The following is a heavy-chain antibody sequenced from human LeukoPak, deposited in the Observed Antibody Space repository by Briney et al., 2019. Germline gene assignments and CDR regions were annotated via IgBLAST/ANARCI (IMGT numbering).Heavy chain of an antibody. Sequence: PGGSLRLSCTVSGFTFSSYSMHWVRQTPGKGLQWVSYISSTSYTIYYADSVRGRFTISRDNAKSSLYLQMNSLRAEDTGVYFCARAPCGGDCYSVLDPWGQGTLVIVSS. CDR2: ISSTSYTI. CDR1: GFTFSSYS. D-gene: IGHD2-21*02. J-gene: IGHJ5*01. V-gene: IGHV3-48*04. CDR3: ARAPCGGDCYSVLDP.